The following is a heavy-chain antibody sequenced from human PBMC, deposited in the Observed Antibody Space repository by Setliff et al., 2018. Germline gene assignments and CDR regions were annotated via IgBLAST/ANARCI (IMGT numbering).Heavy chain of an antibody. CDR3: ARSASDWAAAGEFDY. V-gene: IGHV4-39*07. J-gene: IGHJ4*02. CDR2: VYYGGNT. D-gene: IGHD6-13*01. CDR1: GGSISTTDYY. Sequence: SETLSLTCTVSGGSISTTDYYWGWIRQPPGKGLEWIGCVYYGGNTYYSPSLKSRVTMFVDTSKNQFSLMLYSVTAADTAIYYCARSASDWAAAGEFDYWGQGTLVTVSS.